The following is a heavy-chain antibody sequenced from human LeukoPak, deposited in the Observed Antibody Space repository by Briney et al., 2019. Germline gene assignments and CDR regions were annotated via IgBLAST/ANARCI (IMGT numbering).Heavy chain of an antibody. Sequence: ASVKVSCKASGYTFTDYYIHWVRQAPGQGLEWMGRINPNSGGTNYAQKFQGRVTMTRDTSISTAYMELSRLRSDDTAVYYCARSYGSGSPNWFDPWGQGTLVTVSS. J-gene: IGHJ5*02. CDR3: ARSYGSGSPNWFDP. V-gene: IGHV1-2*06. CDR1: GYTFTDYY. D-gene: IGHD3-10*01. CDR2: INPNSGGT.